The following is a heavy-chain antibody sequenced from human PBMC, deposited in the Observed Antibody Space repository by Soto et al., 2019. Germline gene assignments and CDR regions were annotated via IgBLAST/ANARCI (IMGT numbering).Heavy chain of an antibody. J-gene: IGHJ4*02. CDR1: GGSISSSSYY. CDR2: IYYSGST. CDR3: ARHSSTEYYGDYYFDY. Sequence: SETLSLTCTVSGGSISSSSYYWGWIRQPPGKGLEWIGSIYYSGSTYYNPSLKSRVTISVDTSKNQFSLKLSSVTAADTAVYYCARHSSTEYYGDYYFDYWGPGTLVTVS. V-gene: IGHV4-39*01. D-gene: IGHD4-17*01.